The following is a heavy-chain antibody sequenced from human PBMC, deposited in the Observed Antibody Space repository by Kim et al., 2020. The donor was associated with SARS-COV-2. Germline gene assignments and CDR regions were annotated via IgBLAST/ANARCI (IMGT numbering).Heavy chain of an antibody. Sequence: SETLSLTCTVSGGSISSDYWSWIRQPPGKGLEWIGYIYYTGNADYNPSLKSRVTISVDTSKNQFYLRLSSVTATDTAVYYCARGAGGYDPRYYYYGMDVWGQGTTVTVSS. V-gene: IGHV4-59*13. CDR3: ARGAGGYDPRYYYYGMDV. J-gene: IGHJ6*02. D-gene: IGHD5-12*01. CDR1: GGSISSDY. CDR2: IYYTGNA.